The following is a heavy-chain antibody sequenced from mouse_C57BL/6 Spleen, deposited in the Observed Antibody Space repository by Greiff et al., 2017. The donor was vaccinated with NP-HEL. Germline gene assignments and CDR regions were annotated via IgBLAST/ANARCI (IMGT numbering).Heavy chain of an antibody. J-gene: IGHJ3*01. Sequence: DVKLVESGGDLVKPGGSLKLSCAASGFTFSSYGMSWVRQTPDKRLEWVATISSGGSYTYYPDSVKGRFTISRDNAKNTLYLQMSSLKSEDTAMYYCARQAYYRNPAWFAYWGQGTLVTVSA. CDR2: ISSGGSYT. D-gene: IGHD2-5*01. CDR1: GFTFSSYG. V-gene: IGHV5-6*02. CDR3: ARQAYYRNPAWFAY.